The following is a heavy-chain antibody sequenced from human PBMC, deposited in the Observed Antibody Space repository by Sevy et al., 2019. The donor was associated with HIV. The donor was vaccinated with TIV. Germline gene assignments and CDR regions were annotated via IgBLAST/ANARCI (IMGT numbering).Heavy chain of an antibody. V-gene: IGHV4-59*01. Sequence: SETLSLTCTVSGGSISSYYWSWIRQPPGKGLEWTGYIYYSGSTNYNPSLKSRVTISVDTSKNQFSLKLSSVTAADTAVYYCARAGITRSFDYWGQGTLVTVSS. D-gene: IGHD2-2*01. CDR2: IYYSGST. CDR1: GGSISSYY. CDR3: ARAGITRSFDY. J-gene: IGHJ4*02.